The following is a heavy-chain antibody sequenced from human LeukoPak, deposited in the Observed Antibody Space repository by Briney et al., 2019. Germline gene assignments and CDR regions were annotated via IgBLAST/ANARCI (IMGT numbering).Heavy chain of an antibody. J-gene: IGHJ5*02. CDR2: INHSGST. CDR3: ARRTLRHRNWFDP. V-gene: IGHV4-34*01. CDR1: GGSFSGYY. Sequence: SETLSLTCAVYGGSFSGYYWSWIRQPPGKGLEWIGEINHSGSTNYNPSLKSRVTTSVDTSKNQFSLKLSSVTAADTAVYYCARRTLRHRNWFDPWGQGTLVTVSS. D-gene: IGHD3-3*01.